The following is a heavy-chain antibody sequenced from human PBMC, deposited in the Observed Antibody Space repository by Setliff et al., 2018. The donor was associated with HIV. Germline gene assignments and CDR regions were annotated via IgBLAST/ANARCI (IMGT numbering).Heavy chain of an antibody. V-gene: IGHV4-34*01. J-gene: IGHJ6*02. D-gene: IGHD3-10*01. CDR2: INHSGST. Sequence: SETLSLTCAVYGGSFSDYYWSWIRQPPGKGLEWIGEINHSGSTNYNPSLKRRVTISVDTSKNQFSLKLSSVTAADTAVYYCARDPPGVRWFGEFYGMDVWGQGTTVTVSS. CDR3: ARDPPGVRWFGEFYGMDV. CDR1: GGSFSDYY.